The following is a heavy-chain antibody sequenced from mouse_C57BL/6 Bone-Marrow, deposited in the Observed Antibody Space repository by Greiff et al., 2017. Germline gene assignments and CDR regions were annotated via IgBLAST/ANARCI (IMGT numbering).Heavy chain of an antibody. J-gene: IGHJ2*01. CDR3: ARSEDYFDY. V-gene: IGHV1-69*01. CDR1: GYTFTSYW. CDR2: IDPSDSYT. Sequence: QVQLQQPGAELVMPGASVKLSCKASGYTFTSYWMHWVKQRPGQGLEWIGEIDPSDSYTNYNQKFKGKSTLTLDKSSSTAYMQLSSLTSEDSAVYYCARSEDYFDYWGQGTTLTVSS.